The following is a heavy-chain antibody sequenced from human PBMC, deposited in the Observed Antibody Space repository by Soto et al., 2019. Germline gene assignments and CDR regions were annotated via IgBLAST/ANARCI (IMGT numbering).Heavy chain of an antibody. CDR3: ARTKCSGGSCYSWSLDY. J-gene: IGHJ4*02. CDR2: RYYSEST. CDR1: VGSITTGGYY. V-gene: IGHV4-31*03. Sequence: PSETLSLTFTVSVGSITTGGYYWSWIRQLPGKGLEWIGHRYYSESTYYNPSLKSRVSISLDTSKNQFSLKLSFVTAADTAMYYCARTKCSGGSCYSWSLDYWGQGTPVTVSS. D-gene: IGHD2-15*01.